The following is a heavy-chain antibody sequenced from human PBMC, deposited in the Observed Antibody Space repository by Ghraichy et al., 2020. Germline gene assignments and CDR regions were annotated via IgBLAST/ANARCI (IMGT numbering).Heavy chain of an antibody. Sequence: SETLSLTCAVYGGSFSGYYWSWIRQPPGKGLEWIGEINHSGSTNYNPSLKSRVTISVDTSKNQFSLKLSSVTAADTAVYYCARGKSCSGGSCYGRFRSGWFDPWGQGSLVTVSS. D-gene: IGHD2-15*01. CDR3: ARGKSCSGGSCYGRFRSGWFDP. J-gene: IGHJ5*02. V-gene: IGHV4-34*01. CDR1: GGSFSGYY. CDR2: INHSGST.